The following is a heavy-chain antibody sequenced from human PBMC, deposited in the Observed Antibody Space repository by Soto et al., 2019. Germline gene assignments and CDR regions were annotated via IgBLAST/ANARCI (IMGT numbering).Heavy chain of an antibody. CDR2: ISGSGGST. V-gene: IGHV3-23*01. D-gene: IGHD4-17*01. CDR1: GFTFSSYA. Sequence: EVQLLESGGGLVQPGGSLRLSCAASGFTFSSYAMSWVRQAPGKGLEWVSAISGSGGSTYYADSVKGRFTISRDNSKNTLYLQRNSLRAKNTAVYYCAKDRATITVTTVFGFWGQGTMVTVSS. J-gene: IGHJ4*02. CDR3: AKDRATITVTTVFGF.